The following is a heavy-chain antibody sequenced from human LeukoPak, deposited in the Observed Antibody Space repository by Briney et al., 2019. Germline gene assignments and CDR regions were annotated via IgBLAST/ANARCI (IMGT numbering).Heavy chain of an antibody. J-gene: IGHJ5*02. CDR3: ARLSYMVRGVIKGKWFDP. CDR1: GYTFTGYF. V-gene: IGHV1-2*02. D-gene: IGHD3-10*01. CDR2: INPNSGGT. Sequence: ASVKVSCKASGYTFTGYFMHWVRQAPGQGLEWMGWINPNSGGTNYAQKFQGRVTMTRDTSISTAYMELSRLRSDDTAVYYCARLSYMVRGVIKGKWFDPWGQGTLVTVSS.